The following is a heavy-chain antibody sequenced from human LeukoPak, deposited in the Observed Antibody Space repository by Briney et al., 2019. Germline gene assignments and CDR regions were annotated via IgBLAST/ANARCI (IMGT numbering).Heavy chain of an antibody. V-gene: IGHV4-59*08. CDR2: IYHSGST. J-gene: IGHJ5*02. CDR1: EGSIRMDY. CDR3: ARLVGSGWYGGWFDP. D-gene: IGHD6-19*01. Sequence: SDTLSLTCTGTEGSIRMDYLSAIQQPPRNGLDGVRYIYHSGSTKYNLYLNSRVPISVDTSKDQFYLKPSSVNAADTAVYYCARLVGSGWYGGWFDPWGQGTLVSVSS.